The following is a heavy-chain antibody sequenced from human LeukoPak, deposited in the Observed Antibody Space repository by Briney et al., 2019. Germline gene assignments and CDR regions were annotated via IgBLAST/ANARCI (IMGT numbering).Heavy chain of an antibody. CDR2: ISGSGGST. CDR3: AKDSPWLLHNRFDY. D-gene: IGHD3-22*01. V-gene: IGHV3-23*01. Sequence: PGGSLRLSCAASGFIFSQYSMNWVRQAPGKGLEWVSAISGSGGSTYYADSVKGRFTISRDNSKNTLYLQMNSLRAEDTAVYYCAKDSPWLLHNRFDYWGQGTLVTVSS. CDR1: GFIFSQYS. J-gene: IGHJ4*02.